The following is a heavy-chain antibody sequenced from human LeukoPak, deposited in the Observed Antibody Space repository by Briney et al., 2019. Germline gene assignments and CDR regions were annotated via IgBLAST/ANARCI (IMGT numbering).Heavy chain of an antibody. V-gene: IGHV3-23*01. J-gene: IGHJ4*02. CDR3: AGGLAGVFDY. D-gene: IGHD6-19*01. Sequence: PGGSLRLSCAASGFTFSSYAMSWLRQAPGKVLEWLSAISGSGGSTYYADSVKGRFTISRDNSKNTLYLQMNSLRAEDTAVYYCAGGLAGVFDYWGQGTLVTVSS. CDR2: ISGSGGST. CDR1: GFTFSSYA.